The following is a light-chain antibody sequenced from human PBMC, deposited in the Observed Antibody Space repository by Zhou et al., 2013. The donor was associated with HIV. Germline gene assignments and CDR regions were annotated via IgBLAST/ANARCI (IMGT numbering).Light chain of an antibody. CDR3: QQYGISPLFT. CDR2: GAS. Sequence: EIVLTQSPGTLSLSPGEGATLSCRASQSVDSTYLAWYQQKPGQAPRLLIYGASSRATGIPDRFSGSGSGTDVTLTISRLEPEDCAVYYCQQYGISPLFTFGPGTKVEI. CDR1: QSVDSTY. V-gene: IGKV3-20*01. J-gene: IGKJ3*01.